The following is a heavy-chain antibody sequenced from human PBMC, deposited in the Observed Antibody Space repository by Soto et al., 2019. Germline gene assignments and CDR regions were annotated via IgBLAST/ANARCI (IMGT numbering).Heavy chain of an antibody. Sequence: EVQLVESGGGLVQPGGSLRLSCAASGFTFSSYWMHWVRQAPGKGLVWVSRINSDGSSTNYADSVKGRFTISRDNAKNAVSLQMHSLRDEDTAEYFCARDKLLAGIGAFDLWGQGSMVTVS. D-gene: IGHD6-19*01. CDR1: GFTFSSYW. CDR2: INSDGSST. J-gene: IGHJ3*01. V-gene: IGHV3-74*01. CDR3: ARDKLLAGIGAFDL.